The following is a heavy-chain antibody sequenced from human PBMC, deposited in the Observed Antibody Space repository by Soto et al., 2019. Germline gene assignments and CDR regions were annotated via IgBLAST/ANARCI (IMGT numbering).Heavy chain of an antibody. D-gene: IGHD6-19*01. J-gene: IGHJ4*02. V-gene: IGHV1-8*01. Sequence: QVQLVQSGAEVKKPGASVKVSCKASGYTFISYDINWVRQATGQGLEWMGWMTTNSGNTGYAQKFQGRVNITRNNSISTAYMELSSLRSEDTAVYYCAREYSSGWSKDWGQGTLDNVYS. CDR3: AREYSSGWSKD. CDR1: GYTFISYD. CDR2: MTTNSGNT.